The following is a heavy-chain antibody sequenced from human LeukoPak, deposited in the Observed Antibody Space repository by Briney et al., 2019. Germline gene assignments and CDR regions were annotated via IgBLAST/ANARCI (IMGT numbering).Heavy chain of an antibody. CDR1: GFTFSNAW. J-gene: IGHJ4*02. CDR3: AKTPPGGDYFDY. V-gene: IGHV3-23*01. Sequence: PGGSLRLSCAASGFTFSNAWMSWVRQAPGKGLEWVSAISGSGGSTYYADSVKGRFTISRDNSKNTLYLQMNSLRAEDTAVYHCAKTPPGGDYFDYWGQGTLVTVSS. CDR2: ISGSGGST. D-gene: IGHD4-17*01.